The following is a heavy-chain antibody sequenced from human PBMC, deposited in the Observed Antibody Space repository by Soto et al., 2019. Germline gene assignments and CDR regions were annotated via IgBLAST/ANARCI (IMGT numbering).Heavy chain of an antibody. CDR3: AIFARATYGDYGGGINY. D-gene: IGHD4-17*01. CDR1: GGSISGSSYY. V-gene: IGHV4-39*01. CDR2: VHYSGST. Sequence: SETLSLTCTVSGGSISGSSYYWGWIRQPPGKGLECIGSVHYSGSTDYNESLKSRVTITVDTSKNQFFLKLNSVTDAGMVVYCCAIFARATYGDYGGGINYWGHGTLVIVPS. J-gene: IGHJ4*01.